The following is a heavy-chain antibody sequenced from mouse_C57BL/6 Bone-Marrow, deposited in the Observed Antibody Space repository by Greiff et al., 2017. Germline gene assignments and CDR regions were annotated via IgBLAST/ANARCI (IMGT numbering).Heavy chain of an antibody. D-gene: IGHD1-1*01. CDR3: ARGGSSSYYAMDY. J-gene: IGHJ4*01. Sequence: EVPLQQSGPGLAKPSQSLSLSCSVPGYSITSDYWNWFRKFPGNKLEYMGYISYSGSTYYNPSPKSRISIPRDTSKNQYYLQLNSVTTEDTATDYCARGGSSSYYAMDYWGQGTSVTVSS. CDR2: ISYSGST. CDR1: GYSITSDY. V-gene: IGHV3-8*01.